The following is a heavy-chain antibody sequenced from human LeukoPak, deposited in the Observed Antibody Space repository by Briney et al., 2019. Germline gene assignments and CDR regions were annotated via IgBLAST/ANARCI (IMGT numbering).Heavy chain of an antibody. J-gene: IGHJ4*02. D-gene: IGHD3-9*01. Sequence: PSETLSLTCTVSGGSISSYYWSWIRQPAGKGLEWIGRIYTSGSTNYNPSLKSRVTMSVDTFKNQFSLKLSSVTAADTAVYYCAREATADILTGYYTSPHFDYWGQGTLVTVSS. V-gene: IGHV4-4*07. CDR3: AREATADILTGYYTSPHFDY. CDR2: IYTSGST. CDR1: GGSISSYY.